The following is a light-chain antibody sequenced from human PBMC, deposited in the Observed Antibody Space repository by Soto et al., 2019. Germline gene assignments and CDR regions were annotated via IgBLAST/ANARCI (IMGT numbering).Light chain of an antibody. Sequence: SYELTQPPSVSVAPGQTARITCGGNNIGSKSVHWYQQKPGQAPVLVVYDDSDRPSGIPEGFSGSNSGNTATLTISRVEAGDEADYYCQVWDSSSDHPVVFGGGTKLTVL. CDR1: NIGSKS. CDR3: QVWDSSSDHPVV. V-gene: IGLV3-21*02. CDR2: DDS. J-gene: IGLJ2*01.